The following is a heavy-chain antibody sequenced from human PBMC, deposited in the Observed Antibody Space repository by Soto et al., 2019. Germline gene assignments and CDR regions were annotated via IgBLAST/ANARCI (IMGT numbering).Heavy chain of an antibody. J-gene: IGHJ6*02. V-gene: IGHV1-18*01. Sequence: ASVKVSCKASGYTFTSYGISWVRQATGQGLEWMGWINAYNGNTNYAQKLQGRVTMTRNTSISTAYMELSSLRSEDTAVYYCARERKGMDVWGQGTTVTVSS. CDR3: ARERKGMDV. CDR2: INAYNGNT. CDR1: GYTFTSYG.